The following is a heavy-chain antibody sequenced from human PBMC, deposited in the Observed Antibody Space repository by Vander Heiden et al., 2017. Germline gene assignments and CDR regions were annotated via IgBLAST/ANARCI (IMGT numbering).Heavy chain of an antibody. D-gene: IGHD6-13*01. Sequence: EVHMVESGGTSVQPGRSLRLSCTGSGFVFGDSAMTWFRQAPGKGLEWVSFISSEVYGGTTKYCASVKGRFTISRDDSKCIVYLKMNSLKTEDTAVYDGAPSWYYAPCNYYHYGMYGWGKGTTVTVSS. CDR3: APSWYYAPCNYYHYGMYG. J-gene: IGHJ6*01. CDR2: ISSEVYGGTT. CDR1: GFVFGDSA. V-gene: IGHV3-49*03.